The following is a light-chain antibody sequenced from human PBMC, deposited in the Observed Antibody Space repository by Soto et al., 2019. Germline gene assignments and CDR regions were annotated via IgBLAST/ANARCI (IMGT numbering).Light chain of an antibody. CDR3: ATWDDSLSGLWV. CDR2: RDN. J-gene: IGLJ3*02. V-gene: IGLV1-47*01. CDR1: SSNIGYNY. Sequence: QSVLTQPPSASGTPGQRVTISCSGSSSNIGYNYVYWYQQLSGTAPKLLISRDNQRPSGVPDRFSGSKSGTSASLAISGLRSEDEADYYCATWDDSLSGLWVFGGGTKLTVL.